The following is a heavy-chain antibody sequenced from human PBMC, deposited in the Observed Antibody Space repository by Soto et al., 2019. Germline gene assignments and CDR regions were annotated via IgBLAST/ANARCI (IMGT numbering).Heavy chain of an antibody. CDR1: GGSISSRSHY. Sequence: QPQLQGSGPGLVKPPETLSLACTVSGGSISSRSHYWGWIRQFPGRHLEWIGSSYYRGSTHYNPSLKTRVTISVDTSKNQVSLKVYSVTAADTAVYYCATADGFGVVTPFFEYWGQGILVTVSS. CDR2: SYYRGST. J-gene: IGHJ4*02. D-gene: IGHD3-3*01. V-gene: IGHV4-39*01. CDR3: ATADGFGVVTPFFEY.